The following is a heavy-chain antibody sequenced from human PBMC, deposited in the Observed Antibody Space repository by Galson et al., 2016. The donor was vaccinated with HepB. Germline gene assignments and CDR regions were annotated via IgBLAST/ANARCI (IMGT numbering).Heavy chain of an antibody. Sequence: SETLSLTCTVSGGSINNYYWSWIRQPPGKGLEWIGYIYNIESTNYNPSLESRVTISVATSKNQFSLNLTSVTAADTTIYYCVRSLPGAVAGLFDYWGQGTLVTVSS. V-gene: IGHV4-59*01. CDR2: IYNIEST. J-gene: IGHJ4*02. CDR3: VRSLPGAVAGLFDY. D-gene: IGHD6-19*01. CDR1: GGSINNYY.